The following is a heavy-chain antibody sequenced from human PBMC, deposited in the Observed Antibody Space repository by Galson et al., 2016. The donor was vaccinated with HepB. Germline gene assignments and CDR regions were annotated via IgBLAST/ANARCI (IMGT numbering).Heavy chain of an antibody. CDR2: INGGGGST. CDR1: GFTFSTYT. CDR3: AKDRYWNRDFDY. J-gene: IGHJ4*02. Sequence: SLRLSCAASGFTFSTYTMSWVRQAPGKGLEWVSGINGGGGSTYYADSVKGRFTIYRDNSKNTLDLQMNSLKAEDTAIYYCAKDRYWNRDFDYWGQGTLVTVSS. D-gene: IGHD1-1*01. V-gene: IGHV3-23*01.